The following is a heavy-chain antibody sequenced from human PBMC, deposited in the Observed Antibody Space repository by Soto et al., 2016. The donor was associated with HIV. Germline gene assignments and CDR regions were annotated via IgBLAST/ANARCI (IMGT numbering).Heavy chain of an antibody. Sequence: EVQLVESGGNLVQTGRSLRLSCTASGFTFADYPMNWVRQAPGKGLEWVGFIRSRAYGGTTELAASVKDRFTISRDDSKSIAYLEMKNVKTEDTAIYYCTRITSQYDDSGHRSHVVPTPWGQGTLVHRLL. CDR1: GFTFADYP. V-gene: IGHV3-49*04. D-gene: IGHD3-22*01. CDR2: IRSRAYGGTT. CDR3: TRITSQYDDSGHRSHVVPTP. J-gene: IGHJ5*02.